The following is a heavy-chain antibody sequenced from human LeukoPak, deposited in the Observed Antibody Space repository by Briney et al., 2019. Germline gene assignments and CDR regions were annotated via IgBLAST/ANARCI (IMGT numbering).Heavy chain of an antibody. Sequence: GGSLRLSCAASGFTVGGYGMAWVRQAPGKGLEWVSAVSDSGVSTYYAYAVKRRFTTPRANSKNPLFLQMTSLPAADTAVYFCANVHLEAVSARRGALDCWGQGTLVTVSS. CDR2: VSDSGVST. V-gene: IGHV3-23*01. J-gene: IGHJ4*02. D-gene: IGHD2-21*01. CDR3: ANVHLEAVSARRGALDC. CDR1: GFTVGGYG.